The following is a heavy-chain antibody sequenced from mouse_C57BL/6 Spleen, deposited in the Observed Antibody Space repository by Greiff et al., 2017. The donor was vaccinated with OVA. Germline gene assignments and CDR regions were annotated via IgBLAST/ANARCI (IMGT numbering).Heavy chain of an antibody. CDR2: IDPSDSYT. CDR1: GYTFTSYW. D-gene: IGHD2-5*01. V-gene: IGHV1-59*01. CDR3: ARLRSSYYSNSAWFAY. J-gene: IGHJ3*01. Sequence: QVQLQQPGAELVRPGTSVKLSCKASGYTFTSYWMHWVKQRPGQGLEWIGVIDPSDSYTNYNQKFKGKATLTVDTSSSTAYMQLSSLTSEDSAVYYCARLRSSYYSNSAWFAYWGQGTLVTVSA.